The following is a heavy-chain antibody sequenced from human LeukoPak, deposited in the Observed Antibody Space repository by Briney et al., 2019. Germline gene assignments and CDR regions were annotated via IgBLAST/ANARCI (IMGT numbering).Heavy chain of an antibody. CDR1: GFTFDDYA. V-gene: IGHV3-9*01. CDR3: ARDSNGDGYNYSFDY. J-gene: IGHJ4*02. Sequence: PGGSLRLSCAASGFTFDDYAMHWVRQAPGKGLEWVSGISWNSGSIGYADSVKGRFTISRDNAKNSLYLQMNSLRAEDTAVYYCARDSNGDGYNYSFDYWGQGTLVTVSS. CDR2: ISWNSGSI. D-gene: IGHD5-24*01.